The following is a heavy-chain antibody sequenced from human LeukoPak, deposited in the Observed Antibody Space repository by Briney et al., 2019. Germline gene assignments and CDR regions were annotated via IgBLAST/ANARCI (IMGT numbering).Heavy chain of an antibody. CDR1: GFTFSSYG. CDR3: AKDQEVSGSGSHLHLFN. V-gene: IGHV3-30*18. D-gene: IGHD3-10*01. J-gene: IGHJ4*02. CDR2: ISYDGSNK. Sequence: GGSLRLSCAASGFTFSSYGMHWVRQAPGKGLEWVAVISYDGSNKYYVDSVKGRFTISRDNSKNTLYLQMNSLRVEDTAVYYCAKDQEVSGSGSHLHLFNWGQGSLVTVSS.